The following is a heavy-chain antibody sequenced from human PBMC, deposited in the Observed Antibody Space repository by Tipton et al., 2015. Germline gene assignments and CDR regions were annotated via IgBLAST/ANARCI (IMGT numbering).Heavy chain of an antibody. D-gene: IGHD5-24*01. J-gene: IGHJ6*02. CDR2: IYHSGDT. Sequence: GLVKPSGTLSLNCAVSGGSISSPNWWTWVRQPPGKGLEWIGQIYHSGDTNYNPSLQSRATMSVDTSNNQFSLKLNSVTAADTAVYYCARDRRDRWDRGGMDVWGQGTPVIVSS. CDR1: GGSISSPNW. V-gene: IGHV4-4*02. CDR3: ARDRRDRWDRGGMDV.